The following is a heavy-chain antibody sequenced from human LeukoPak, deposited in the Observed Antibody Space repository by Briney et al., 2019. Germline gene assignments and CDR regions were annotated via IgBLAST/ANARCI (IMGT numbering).Heavy chain of an antibody. CDR2: NNTSGST. V-gene: IGHV4-61*02. Sequence: NTSETLSLTCTVSGGSISSGRYYWSWIRQPAGKGLEWIGRNNTSGSTNYNPSLESRVTISVDTSKNQFSLNLSSVTAADTAVYYCARTLLPATRGAFDIWGQGRMVTVSS. CDR3: ARTLLPATRGAFDI. CDR1: GGSISSGRYY. J-gene: IGHJ3*02. D-gene: IGHD2-2*01.